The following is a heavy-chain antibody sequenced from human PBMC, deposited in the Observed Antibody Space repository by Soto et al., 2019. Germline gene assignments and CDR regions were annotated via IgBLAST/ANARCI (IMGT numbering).Heavy chain of an antibody. CDR3: ARGRRVVAAAGSPFDY. J-gene: IGHJ4*02. CDR2: MNPNSGNT. Sequence: ASVKVSCKASGYTFTSYDINWVRQATGQGLEYLGWMNPNSGNTGYVQKFQGRVTMTTDTSTSTAYMEVRSLRFDDTAVYYCARGRRVVAAAGSPFDYWGQGTLVTVSS. CDR1: GYTFTSYD. V-gene: IGHV1-8*01. D-gene: IGHD6-13*01.